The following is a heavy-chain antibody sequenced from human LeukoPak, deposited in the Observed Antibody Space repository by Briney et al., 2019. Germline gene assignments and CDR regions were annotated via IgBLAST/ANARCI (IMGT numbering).Heavy chain of an antibody. D-gene: IGHD2-21*02. V-gene: IGHV4-39*01. Sequence: SETLSLTCTVSGGSISSSSYYWGWIRQPPGKGLEWIGSIYYSGSTYYNPSLKSRVTISVDTSKNQFSLKLSSVTAADTAVYYCATYPGDHKALAYFQHWGQGTLVTVSS. CDR3: ATYPGDHKALAYFQH. J-gene: IGHJ1*01. CDR1: GGSISSSSYY. CDR2: IYYSGST.